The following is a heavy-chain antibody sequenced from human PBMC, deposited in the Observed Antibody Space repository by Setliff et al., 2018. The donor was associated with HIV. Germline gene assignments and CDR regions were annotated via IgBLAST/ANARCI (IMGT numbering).Heavy chain of an antibody. CDR2: INHSGNT. D-gene: IGHD3-22*01. J-gene: IGHJ4*02. V-gene: IGHV4-34*01. Sequence: SETLSLTCAVYGGSFSGNYWSWIRQTPGKGLEWIAEINHSGNTNYNPSLKSRVTISVVASKSHFSLKMTSVTAADAAVYYCARGALSLTMTKLLSFFDCWGQGTQVTVSS. CDR1: GGSFSGNY. CDR3: ARGALSLTMTKLLSFFDC.